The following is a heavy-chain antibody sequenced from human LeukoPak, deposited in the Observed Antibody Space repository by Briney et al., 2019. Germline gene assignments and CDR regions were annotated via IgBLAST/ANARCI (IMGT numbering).Heavy chain of an antibody. CDR3: ARDFDDSGSYYRLD. CDR1: GYTFSVYY. J-gene: IGHJ4*02. CDR2: INPNSGGT. Sequence: ASVTVSFKASGYTFSVYYIHWVRQAPGQGFEWMGWINPNSGGTKYAQKFQGRVTMTRDTSISTAYMELSRLRSADTAVYYCARDFDDSGSYYRLDWGQGTLVTVSS. V-gene: IGHV1-2*02. D-gene: IGHD3-22*01.